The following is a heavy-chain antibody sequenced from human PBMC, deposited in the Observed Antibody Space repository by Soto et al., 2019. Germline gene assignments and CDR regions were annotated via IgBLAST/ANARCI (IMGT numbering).Heavy chain of an antibody. CDR1: RSTFTNFY. CDR3: ATSSDWSPLLDY. Sequence: ASVKVSCKASRSTFTNFYLHWVRQAPGQRPEWMGWINNGGGTIYAQKFQGRLTMTRDTSITTAYMELSRLSSDDTAFYYCATSSDWSPLLDYWGQGTLVTVTS. J-gene: IGHJ4*02. CDR2: INNGGGT. V-gene: IGHV1-2*02. D-gene: IGHD6-19*01.